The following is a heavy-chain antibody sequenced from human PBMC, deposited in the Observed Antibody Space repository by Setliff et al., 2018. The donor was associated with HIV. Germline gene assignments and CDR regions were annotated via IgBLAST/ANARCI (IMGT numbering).Heavy chain of an antibody. J-gene: IGHJ4*02. Sequence: SETLSLTCSVSGGSISSGSYYWTWIRQSAGKGLEWIGHIYTSGYTNYNPSLKSRLTISVDTSNNQFSLRLSSVTAADTAVYYCAGPVPNDILTGYYYFDYWGQGTLVTVSS. V-gene: IGHV4-61*09. CDR1: GGSISSGSYY. CDR3: AGPVPNDILTGYYYFDY. D-gene: IGHD3-9*01. CDR2: IYTSGYT.